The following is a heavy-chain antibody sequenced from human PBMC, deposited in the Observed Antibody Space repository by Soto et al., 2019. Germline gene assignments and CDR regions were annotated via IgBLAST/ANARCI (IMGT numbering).Heavy chain of an antibody. CDR3: ARVRRGVTTGYYFDY. D-gene: IGHD4-17*01. CDR2: IYYSGST. V-gene: IGHV4-59*08. Sequence: SETLSLTCTVSGGSISSYYWSWIRQPPGKGLEWIGYIYYSGSTNYNPSLKSRVTISVDTSKNQFSLKLSSVTAADTAMYYCARVRRGVTTGYYFDYWGQGTLVTVSS. J-gene: IGHJ4*02. CDR1: GGSISSYY.